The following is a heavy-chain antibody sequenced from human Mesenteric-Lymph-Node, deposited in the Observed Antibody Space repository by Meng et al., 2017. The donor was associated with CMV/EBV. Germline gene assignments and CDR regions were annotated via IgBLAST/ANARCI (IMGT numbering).Heavy chain of an antibody. CDR3: ARDSGYGGSDY. V-gene: IGHV4-31*03. CDR1: GGSINSGAYY. Sequence: CTGSGGSINSGAYYWSWIRQHPGKDLEWIGYIYYSGSTYYNPSLESRVTISVDTSKNRFSLKLSSVTAADTAVYYCARDSGYGGSDYWGQGTLVTVSS. CDR2: IYYSGST. J-gene: IGHJ4*02. D-gene: IGHD4-23*01.